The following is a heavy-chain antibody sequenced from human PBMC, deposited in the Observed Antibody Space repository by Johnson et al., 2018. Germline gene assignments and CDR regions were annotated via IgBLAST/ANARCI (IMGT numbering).Heavy chain of an antibody. CDR1: GGTFSSYA. J-gene: IGHJ3*02. V-gene: IGHV1-69*01. CDR2: IIPIFGTP. CDR3: ARDRRGDGAFDM. Sequence: QVQLQESGAEVKKPGSSVKVSCKASGGTFSSYAISWVRQAPGQGLEWMGGIIPIFGTPNYAQKFQGRVTITADESTSTAYMERSSLRSEDTAVYYCARDRRGDGAFDMWGQGTMVTVSS. D-gene: IGHD3-16*01.